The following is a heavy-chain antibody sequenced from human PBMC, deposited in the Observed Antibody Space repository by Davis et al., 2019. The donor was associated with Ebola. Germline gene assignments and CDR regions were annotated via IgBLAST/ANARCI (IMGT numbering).Heavy chain of an antibody. CDR1: GYSFTRYW. D-gene: IGHD3-10*01. CDR3: ARLYGPGHYLNWYFNL. CDR2: IYPSDSDT. J-gene: IGHJ2*01. Sequence: GESLKISCKGSGYSFTRYWIGWVRQKPGKGLEWMGMIYPSDSDTRYSPSFQGQVIISADESISTAYLQWNTLQASDTAVYYCARLYGPGHYLNWYFNLWGRGTLVTVSS. V-gene: IGHV5-51*01.